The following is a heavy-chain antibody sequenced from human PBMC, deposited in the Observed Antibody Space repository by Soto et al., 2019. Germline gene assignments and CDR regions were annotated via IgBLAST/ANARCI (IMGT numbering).Heavy chain of an antibody. Sequence: QVQLVESGGGVVQPGTSLRLSCAASGFPFNNYAMHWVRQRPGKGLDWVAVISYDGSNSYYSDSVKGRFTVYRDRSKNTLSLQMNSLRVEDTAVYYCAKGILSATFAPYAMDVWGQGTTVTVSS. CDR2: ISYDGSNS. V-gene: IGHV3-30*18. D-gene: IGHD3-16*01. CDR3: AKGILSATFAPYAMDV. CDR1: GFPFNNYA. J-gene: IGHJ6*02.